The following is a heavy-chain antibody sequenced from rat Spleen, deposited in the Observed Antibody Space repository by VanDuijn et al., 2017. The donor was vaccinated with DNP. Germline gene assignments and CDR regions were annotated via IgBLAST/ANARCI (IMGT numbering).Heavy chain of an antibody. CDR3: ATDQGTITAPFDY. Sequence: EVQLVESGGGLVQPGRSLKLSCAASGFIFNDYGMAWVRQTPKKGLEWVATISTGGGTLYYRDSVKGRFTISRDDAKSTLYLQMDSLRSEDTATYYCATDQGTITAPFDYWGQGVTVTVSS. V-gene: IGHV5S13*01. J-gene: IGHJ2*01. D-gene: IGHD1-2*01. CDR2: ISTGGGTL. CDR1: GFIFNDYG.